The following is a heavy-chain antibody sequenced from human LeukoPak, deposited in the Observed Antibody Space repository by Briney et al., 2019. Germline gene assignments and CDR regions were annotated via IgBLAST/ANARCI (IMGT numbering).Heavy chain of an antibody. J-gene: IGHJ4*02. D-gene: IGHD3-10*01. V-gene: IGHV3-48*03. CDR2: INTNGGSI. Sequence: GGSLRLSCAASGFTSSRYEMNWVRQAPGKGLEWVSYINTNGGSIYYADSVKGRFTISRGNAKNSLYLQMNSLRAEDTAVYYCARDDLWSPDYWGQGTLVTVSS. CDR3: ARDDLWSPDY. CDR1: GFTSSRYE.